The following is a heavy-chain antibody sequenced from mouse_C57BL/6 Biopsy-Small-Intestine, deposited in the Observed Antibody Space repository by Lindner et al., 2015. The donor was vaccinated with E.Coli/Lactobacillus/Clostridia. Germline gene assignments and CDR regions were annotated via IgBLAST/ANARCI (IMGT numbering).Heavy chain of an antibody. V-gene: IGHV14-2*01. CDR3: APLFAY. J-gene: IGHJ3*01. CDR2: IDPEDDET. CDR1: GFNIKDYY. D-gene: IGHD6-1*01. Sequence: VQLQESGAELVKPGASVKLSCTASGFNIKDYYLHWVKQRTEQGLEWIGRIDPEDDETEYAPKFQGKATITADTSSNTAYLQLISLTSEDTAVYYCAPLFAYRGQGTLVTVSA.